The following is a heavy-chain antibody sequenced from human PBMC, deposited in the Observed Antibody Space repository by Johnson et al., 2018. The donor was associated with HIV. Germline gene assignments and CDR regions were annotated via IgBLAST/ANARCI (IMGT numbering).Heavy chain of an antibody. CDR2: ISYDGSNK. J-gene: IGHJ3*02. Sequence: QVQLVESGGGVVQPGRSLRLSCAASGFTFSSYAMHWVRQAPGKGLEWVAVISYDGSNKYYADSVKGRITISRDNSKNTVFLQMDSLRGEDTADYYCARDPGNGGRPFDAFDIWGQGPMVTVSP. V-gene: IGHV3-30*04. D-gene: IGHD4-23*01. CDR3: ARDPGNGGRPFDAFDI. CDR1: GFTFSSYA.